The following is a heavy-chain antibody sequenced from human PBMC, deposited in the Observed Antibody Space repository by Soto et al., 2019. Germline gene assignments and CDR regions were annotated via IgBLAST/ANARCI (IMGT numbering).Heavy chain of an antibody. CDR2: ISGSGGST. D-gene: IGHD3-9*01. J-gene: IGHJ6*02. CDR3: ARDPGGPYYDILTGYFTSVSV. V-gene: IGHV3-23*01. CDR1: GFTFSSYA. Sequence: PGGSLRLSCAASGFTFSSYAMSWVRQAPGKGLEWVSAISGSGGSTYYADSVKGRFNISRDSAKNSLYLQMDSLRVEDTAVYYCARDPGGPYYDILTGYFTSVSVWGQGTMVTVSS.